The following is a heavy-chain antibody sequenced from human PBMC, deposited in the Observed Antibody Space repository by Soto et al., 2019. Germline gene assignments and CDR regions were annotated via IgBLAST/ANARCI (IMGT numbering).Heavy chain of an antibody. V-gene: IGHV3-23*01. CDR2: IGGRGRDT. Sequence: EVQLLESGGGLVQPGGSLRLSCAASGFTFSSHAMGWVRQAPGKGLEWVSAIGGRGRDTYYADSMKGRFTISRDNSKNTLSLHMNSLRAEDTAVYYCAILGGTYYAFDVWGQGTLVTVS. CDR1: GFTFSSHA. CDR3: AILGGTYYAFDV. D-gene: IGHD1-26*01. J-gene: IGHJ3*01.